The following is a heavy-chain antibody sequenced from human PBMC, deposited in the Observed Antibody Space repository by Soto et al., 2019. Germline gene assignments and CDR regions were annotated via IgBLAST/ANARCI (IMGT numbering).Heavy chain of an antibody. Sequence: PSETLSLTCAVYGGSFSGYYWSWIRQPPGKGLEWIGEINHSGSTNYNPSLKSRVTISVDTSKNQFSLKLSSVTAADTAVYYCARGSPRITMVRGTPNYFDYWGQGTLVTVSS. CDR2: INHSGST. CDR3: ARGSPRITMVRGTPNYFDY. V-gene: IGHV4-34*01. D-gene: IGHD3-10*01. CDR1: GGSFSGYY. J-gene: IGHJ4*02.